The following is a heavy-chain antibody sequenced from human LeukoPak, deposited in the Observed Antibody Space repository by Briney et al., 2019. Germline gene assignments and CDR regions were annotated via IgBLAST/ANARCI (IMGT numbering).Heavy chain of an antibody. CDR3: ARGNDYAIDY. CDR1: GFTFSSYG. V-gene: IGHV3-30*03. Sequence: GGSLRLSCAASGFTFSSYGMHWVRQAPGKGLEWVAVISYDGSNKYYADSVKGRFTISRDNSKNTLYLQMNSLRAEDTAVFYCARGNDYAIDYWGQGTLVTVSS. CDR2: ISYDGSNK. D-gene: IGHD4-17*01. J-gene: IGHJ4*02.